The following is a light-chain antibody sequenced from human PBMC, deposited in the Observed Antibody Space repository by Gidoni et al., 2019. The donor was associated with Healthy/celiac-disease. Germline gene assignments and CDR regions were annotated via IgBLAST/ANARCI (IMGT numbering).Light chain of an antibody. CDR2: GAS. Sequence: EIVLTQSPGTLSLSPGERATLSCRARQSVSSSYLAWYQQKPGQAPRLLIYGASSRAPGIPDRCSGSGSGTDFTRTISRLEPEEFAVYDCQQYGSSPLLTFXGXTKVEIK. CDR1: QSVSSSY. J-gene: IGKJ4*01. CDR3: QQYGSSPLLT. V-gene: IGKV3-20*01.